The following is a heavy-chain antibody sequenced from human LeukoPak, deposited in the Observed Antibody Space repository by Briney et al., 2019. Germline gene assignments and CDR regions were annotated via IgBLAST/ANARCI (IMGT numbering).Heavy chain of an antibody. D-gene: IGHD2-21*01. CDR3: AKASCGGECYYAMDV. V-gene: IGHV3-23*01. CDR1: GFTFSSNA. CDR2: ISYTGRNT. J-gene: IGHJ6*02. Sequence: GGSLRLSCAASGFTFSSNAMNWVRRAPEKGLEWLSRISYTGRNTYYADSVKGRFTISRDNSKNTLYLQMNCLRAEDTAVYYCAKASCGGECYYAMDVWGQGTTVIVSS.